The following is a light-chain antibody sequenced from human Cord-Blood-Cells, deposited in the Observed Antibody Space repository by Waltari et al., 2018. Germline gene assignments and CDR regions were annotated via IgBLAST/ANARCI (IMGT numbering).Light chain of an antibody. J-gene: IGLJ3*02. Sequence: QSALTQPASVSGSPGQSITISCTGTSSDVGGYNYVSWYQQHPGKAPKLMIYDVSNRPSGVSSRFSSSTSGNPASLTISGLQAEDEADYYCSSYTSSSTWVFGGGTKLTVL. CDR1: SSDVGGYNY. V-gene: IGLV2-14*01. CDR2: DVS. CDR3: SSYTSSSTWV.